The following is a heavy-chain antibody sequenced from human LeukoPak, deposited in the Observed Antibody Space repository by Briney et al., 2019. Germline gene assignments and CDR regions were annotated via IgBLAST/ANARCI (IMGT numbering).Heavy chain of an antibody. CDR1: GGSISRGDYY. Sequence: SQTLSLTCTVSGGSISRGDYYWSWIRQPPGKGLEWIGYIYYSGTTYYNPSLKSRITILVDTSKNQFSLKLSSVTAADTAVYYCATAKGRVVVDYWGQGTLVTVSS. CDR3: ATAKGRVVVDY. V-gene: IGHV4-31*03. D-gene: IGHD2-2*01. CDR2: IYYSGTT. J-gene: IGHJ4*02.